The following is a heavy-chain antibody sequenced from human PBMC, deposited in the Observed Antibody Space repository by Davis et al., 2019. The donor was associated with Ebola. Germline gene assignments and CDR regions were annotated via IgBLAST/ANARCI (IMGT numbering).Heavy chain of an antibody. CDR3: ARVGDFWSGYNSLDP. V-gene: IGHV4-59*08. CDR1: GGSFSGYY. J-gene: IGHJ5*02. D-gene: IGHD3-3*01. CDR2: IYYSGST. Sequence: MPSETLSLTCAVYGGSFSGYYWSWIRQPPGKGLECIGYIYYSGSTNYNPSLKSRVTISVDTSKNQFSLKLSSVTAADTAVYYCARVGDFWSGYNSLDPWGQGTLVTVSS.